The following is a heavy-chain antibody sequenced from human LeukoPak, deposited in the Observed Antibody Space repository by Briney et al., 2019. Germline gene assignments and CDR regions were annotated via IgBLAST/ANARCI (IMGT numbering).Heavy chain of an antibody. CDR1: GGSFSGYY. Sequence: SETLSLACAVYGGSFSGYYWSWIRQPPGKGLEWIGEINHSGSTNYNPSLKSRVTISVDTSKNQFSLKLSSVTAADTAVYYCARGYRYRYVKVAGAFDIWGQGTMVTVSS. V-gene: IGHV4-34*01. CDR2: INHSGST. J-gene: IGHJ3*02. D-gene: IGHD2-15*01. CDR3: ARGYRYRYVKVAGAFDI.